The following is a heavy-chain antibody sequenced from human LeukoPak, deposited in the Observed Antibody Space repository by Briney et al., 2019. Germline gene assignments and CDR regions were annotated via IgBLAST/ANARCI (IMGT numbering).Heavy chain of an antibody. CDR3: ARHSSGWSKYYYYCGMDV. CDR1: GGSISSYY. CDR2: IYYSGST. Sequence: SETLSLTCTVSGGSISSYYWSWIRQPPGKGLEWIGYIYYSGSTNYNPSLKSRVTISVDTSKNQFSLKLSSVTAADTAVYYCARHSSGWSKYYYYCGMDVWGQGTTVTVSS. J-gene: IGHJ6*02. V-gene: IGHV4-59*08. D-gene: IGHD6-19*01.